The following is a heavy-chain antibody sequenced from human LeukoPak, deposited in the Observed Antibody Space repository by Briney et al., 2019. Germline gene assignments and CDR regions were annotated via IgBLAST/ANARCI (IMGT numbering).Heavy chain of an antibody. D-gene: IGHD3-22*01. Sequence: SETLSLTCTLSGGSISSSSYYWGWIRQPPGKGLEWIGSIYYSGSTYYNPSLKSRVTISVDTSKNQFSLKLSSVTAADTAVYYCARVGGITMIVVLITDAFDIWGQGTMVTVSS. CDR1: GGSISSSSYY. CDR2: IYYSGST. CDR3: ARVGGITMIVVLITDAFDI. V-gene: IGHV4-39*07. J-gene: IGHJ3*02.